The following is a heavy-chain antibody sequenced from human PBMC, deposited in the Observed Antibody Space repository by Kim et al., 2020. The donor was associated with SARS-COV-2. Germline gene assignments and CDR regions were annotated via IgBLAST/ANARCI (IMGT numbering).Heavy chain of an antibody. CDR2: IYSGGST. V-gene: IGHV3-53*01. Sequence: GGSLRLSCAASGFTVSSNYMSWVRQAPGKGLEWVSVIYSGGSTYYADSVKGRFTISRDNSKNTLYLQMNSLRAADTAVYYCARSRELVAGVLDYWGQGTLVTVSS. D-gene: IGHD6-19*01. CDR3: ARSRELVAGVLDY. CDR1: GFTVSSNY. J-gene: IGHJ4*02.